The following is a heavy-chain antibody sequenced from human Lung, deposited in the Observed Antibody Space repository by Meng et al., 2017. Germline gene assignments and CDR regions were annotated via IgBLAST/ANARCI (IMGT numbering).Heavy chain of an antibody. D-gene: IGHD3-10*01. V-gene: IGHV1-18*04. Sequence: HVHPVQSSAVVKKPGAAVYGSCKSSDCTFTGYGVSWVRQAPGQGLEWMAWLGAHDGDRSHAPRFQGRVTVTADRLTATSFMELRNLRYDDTAVYYCARGTPGRSYSDFWGQGTLVTVSS. CDR3: ARGTPGRSYSDF. J-gene: IGHJ4*02. CDR1: DCTFTGYG. CDR2: LGAHDGDR.